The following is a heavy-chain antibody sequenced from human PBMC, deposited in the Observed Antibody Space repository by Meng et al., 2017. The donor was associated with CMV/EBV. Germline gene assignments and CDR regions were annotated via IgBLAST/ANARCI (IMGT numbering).Heavy chain of an antibody. J-gene: IGHJ5*02. V-gene: IGHV2-5*02. CDR2: IYWDDDK. Sequence: QIPLYESCPTLVKPPQTLTLTCTFSGFSLSTSGVGVGWIRQPPGKALEWLALIYWDDDKRYSPSLKSRLTITKDTSKNQVVLTMTNMDPVDTATYYCAHRGRIAAAGTDWFDPWGQGTLVTVSS. CDR3: AHRGRIAAAGTDWFDP. D-gene: IGHD6-13*01. CDR1: GFSLSTSGVG.